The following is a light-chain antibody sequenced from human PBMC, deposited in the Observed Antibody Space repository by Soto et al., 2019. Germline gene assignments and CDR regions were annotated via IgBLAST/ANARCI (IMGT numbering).Light chain of an antibody. CDR2: DNN. Sequence: QLPSVSAAPGQKVTISCSGSTSNIGNNYVSWYQHLPGTAPKLLIYDNNKRPSGIPDRFSGSKSGTSATLGITGLQTGDEADYYCGTWDSSLSAVLFGGGTKVTVL. CDR3: GTWDSSLSAVL. J-gene: IGLJ2*01. V-gene: IGLV1-51*01. CDR1: TSNIGNNY.